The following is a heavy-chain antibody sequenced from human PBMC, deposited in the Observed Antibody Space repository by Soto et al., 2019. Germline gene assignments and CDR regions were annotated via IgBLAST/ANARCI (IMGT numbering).Heavy chain of an antibody. CDR2: IKSKTDGGTT. J-gene: IGHJ4*02. Sequence: GGSLRLSCAASGFTFSNAWMSWVRQAPGKGLEWVGRIKSKTDGGTTDYDAPVKGRFTISRDDSKNTLYLQMNSLKTEDTAVYYCTTDRLYCTNGVCCHFDYWGQGTLVTVSS. D-gene: IGHD2-8*01. V-gene: IGHV3-15*01. CDR3: TTDRLYCTNGVCCHFDY. CDR1: GFTFSNAW.